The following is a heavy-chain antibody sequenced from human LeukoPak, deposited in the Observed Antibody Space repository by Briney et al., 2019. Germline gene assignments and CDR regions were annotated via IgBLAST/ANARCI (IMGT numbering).Heavy chain of an antibody. V-gene: IGHV3-21*01. J-gene: IGHJ4*02. D-gene: IGHD3-22*01. CDR3: ARDTYYYDSSGYYY. CDR2: ISSSSSYI. CDR1: GFTFSSYS. Sequence: GGSLRLSCAASGFTFSSYSMNWVRQAPGKGLEWISSISSSSSYIYYADSVKGRFTISRDNAKNSLYLQMNSLRAEDTAVYYCARDTYYYDSSGYYYWGQGTLVTVSS.